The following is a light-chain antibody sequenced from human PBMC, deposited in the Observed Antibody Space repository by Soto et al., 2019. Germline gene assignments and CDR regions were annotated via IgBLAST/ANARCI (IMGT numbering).Light chain of an antibody. CDR1: QSIGST. V-gene: IGKV3-15*01. J-gene: IGKJ4*01. CDR3: QHYKTWPLS. Sequence: EIVMTQSPATLSVSPGERATLSCRASQSIGSTLAWYQQKPGQTPRLLIYDASTSATGIPARFSGIGSGTEFTLIISSLQSEDFAVYYCQHYKTWPLSFGGGTKVEI. CDR2: DAS.